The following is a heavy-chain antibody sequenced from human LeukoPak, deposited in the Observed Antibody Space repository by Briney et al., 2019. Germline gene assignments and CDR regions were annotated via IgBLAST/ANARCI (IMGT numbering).Heavy chain of an antibody. Sequence: PSETLSLTCTVSGGSISSTSYYWGWIRQPPGKGLEWIGNIYYSGSTYYNPSLKSRVTISVDTSKNQFSLKLSSVTAADTAVYYCATLTTPGWFNPWGQGTLVTVSS. CDR3: ATLTTPGWFNP. CDR2: IYYSGST. D-gene: IGHD1-1*01. CDR1: GGSISSTSYY. V-gene: IGHV4-39*07. J-gene: IGHJ5*02.